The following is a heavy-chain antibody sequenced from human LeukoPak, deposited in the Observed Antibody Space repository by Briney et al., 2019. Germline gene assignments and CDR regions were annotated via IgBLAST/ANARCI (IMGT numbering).Heavy chain of an antibody. CDR3: AKGSGIAAAGIHTR. Sequence: QTGGSLRLSCEASGFTFSSYAMSWVRQAPGKGLEWVSAISGSGGSTYYADSVKGRFTISRDNSKNTLYLQMNSLRAEDTAVYYCAKGSGIAAAGIHTRWGQGTLVTVSS. J-gene: IGHJ4*02. CDR1: GFTFSSYA. CDR2: ISGSGGST. D-gene: IGHD6-13*01. V-gene: IGHV3-23*01.